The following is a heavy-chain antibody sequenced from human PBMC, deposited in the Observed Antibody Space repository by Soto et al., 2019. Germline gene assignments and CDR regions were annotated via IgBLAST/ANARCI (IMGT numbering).Heavy chain of an antibody. D-gene: IGHD6-19*01. V-gene: IGHV4-59*01. CDR2: ISYSRTT. CDR3: ARDGSSSGWYVDY. CDR1: GDSITSYY. J-gene: IGHJ4*02. Sequence: QVQLQESGPGLVKPSETLSLTCTVSGDSITSYYWTWIRQPPGKGLEWIAYISYSRTTNYNPSLRSRVXXSXDXXKNQFSLRLSSVTTADTAVYYCARDGSSSGWYVDYWGQGTLVTVSS.